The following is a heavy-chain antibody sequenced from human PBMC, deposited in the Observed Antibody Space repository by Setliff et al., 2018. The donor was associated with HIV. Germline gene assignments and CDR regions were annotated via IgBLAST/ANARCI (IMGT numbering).Heavy chain of an antibody. V-gene: IGHV1-3*01. CDR1: GYTFNSYA. J-gene: IGHJ6*02. D-gene: IGHD3-22*01. CDR2: INAVNGNT. Sequence: GASVKVSCKASGYTFNSYAMHWVRQAPGQRLEWMGWINAVNGNTKYSQKFQGRVTITRDTSASTAYMELSSLRAEDTSVYYCARGDAIVIGSVYDMDVWGQGTPVTVSS. CDR3: ARGDAIVIGSVYDMDV.